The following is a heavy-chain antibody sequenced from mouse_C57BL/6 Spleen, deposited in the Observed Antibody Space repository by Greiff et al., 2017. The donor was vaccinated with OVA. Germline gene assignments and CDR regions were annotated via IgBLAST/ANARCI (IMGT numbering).Heavy chain of an antibody. CDR2: IRLKSDNYAT. CDR1: GFTFSNYW. V-gene: IGHV6-3*01. Sequence: EVQLQESGGGLVQPGGSMKLSCVASGFTFSNYWMNWVRQSPEKGLEWVAQIRLKSDNYATHYAESVKGRFTISRDDSKSSVYLQMNNLRAEDTGIYYCTAAEAWFAYWGQGTLVTVSA. J-gene: IGHJ3*01. CDR3: TAAEAWFAY.